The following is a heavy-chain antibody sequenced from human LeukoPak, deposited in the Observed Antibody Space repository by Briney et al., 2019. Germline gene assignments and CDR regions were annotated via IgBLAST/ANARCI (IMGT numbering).Heavy chain of an antibody. Sequence: QAGGSLRLSCAASGFTFSSYAMSWVRQAPGKGLEWVSAFSGSGGSTYYADSVKGRFTISRDNSKNTLYLQMNSLRAEDTAVYYCAKFVEYYDILTGYYRDWGQGTLVTVSS. CDR2: FSGSGGST. D-gene: IGHD3-9*01. CDR1: GFTFSSYA. CDR3: AKFVEYYDILTGYYRD. V-gene: IGHV3-23*01. J-gene: IGHJ4*02.